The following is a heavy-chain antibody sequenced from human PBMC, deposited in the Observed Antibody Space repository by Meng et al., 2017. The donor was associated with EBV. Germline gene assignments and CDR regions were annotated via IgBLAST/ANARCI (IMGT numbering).Heavy chain of an antibody. J-gene: IGHJ4*02. CDR2: ISAYNGNT. CDR1: GHTCPSYG. Sequence: VPRVQSGAEVQTPGPVVQLACKATGHTCPSYGICWVRHAPRQGLGWMGWISAYNGNTNYAQKLQGRVTMTTDTSTSTAYMELRSLRSDDTAVYYCARDGRLYDTPSPFDYWGQGTLVTVSS. CDR3: ARDGRLYDTPSPFDY. D-gene: IGHD3-22*01. V-gene: IGHV1-18*01.